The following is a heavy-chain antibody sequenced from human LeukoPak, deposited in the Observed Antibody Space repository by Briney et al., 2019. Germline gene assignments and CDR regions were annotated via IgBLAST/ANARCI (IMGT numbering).Heavy chain of an antibody. CDR3: AAYSGYELDWFDP. Sequence: SETLSLTCTVSGVSISSYYWSWLRQPPGKGLEWIGYIYYGGSTNYNPSHKRRVTISVDTTKNQFSLKLSSVTAADTAVYYCAAYSGYELDWFDPWGQGTLVTVSS. CDR1: GVSISSYY. V-gene: IGHV4-59*01. D-gene: IGHD5-12*01. J-gene: IGHJ5*02. CDR2: IYYGGST.